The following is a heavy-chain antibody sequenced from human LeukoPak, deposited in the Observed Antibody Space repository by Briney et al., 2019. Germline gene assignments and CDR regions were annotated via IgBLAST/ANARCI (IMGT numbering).Heavy chain of an antibody. CDR2: IYKGGHT. CDR3: ARTNGDSSGNYYFDH. Sequence: GESLRLSCAVSGFSVSMNFMSWVCQGPGKGLEWISIIYKGGHTFYADSVKGRFTVSRDTGKNTVYLEMNILSAEDTAVYYCARTNGDSSGNYYFDHWGQGTLVTVSS. CDR1: GFSVSMNF. V-gene: IGHV3-53*01. D-gene: IGHD1-26*01. J-gene: IGHJ4*02.